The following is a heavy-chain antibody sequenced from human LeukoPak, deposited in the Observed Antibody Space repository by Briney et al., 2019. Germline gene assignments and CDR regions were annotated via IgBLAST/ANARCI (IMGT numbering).Heavy chain of an antibody. Sequence: GGSLRLSCAASAFSLNAYNMNWVRQAPGKGLEWVSSISYTGTYIYYADSVKGRFTISRDNSKNTLYLQMNSLRAEDTAVYYCARDTPLGTGSGYWGQGTLVTVSS. J-gene: IGHJ4*02. CDR2: ISYTGTYI. D-gene: IGHD1-1*01. CDR3: ARDTPLGTGSGY. CDR1: AFSLNAYN. V-gene: IGHV3-21*04.